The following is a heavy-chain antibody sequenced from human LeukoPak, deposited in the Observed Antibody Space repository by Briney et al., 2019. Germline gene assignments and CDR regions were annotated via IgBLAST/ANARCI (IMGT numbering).Heavy chain of an antibody. CDR1: GFTFSNAW. J-gene: IGHJ4*02. D-gene: IGHD3-16*01. Sequence: GGSLRLSCAASGFTFSNAWMSWVRQAPGKGLEWVGRIKSKTDGGPTDYAAPVKGRFTISRDDSKNTLYLQMNSLKTEDTAVYYCTTGGGDTDYWGQGTLVTVSS. CDR3: TTGGGDTDY. CDR2: IKSKTDGGPT. V-gene: IGHV3-15*01.